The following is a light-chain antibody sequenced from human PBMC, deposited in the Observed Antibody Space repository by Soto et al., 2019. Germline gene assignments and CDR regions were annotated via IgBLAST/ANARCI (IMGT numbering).Light chain of an antibody. CDR3: QQYDNWPPYT. Sequence: EIVMTQSPATLSVSPGERATLSCRASQSVSNNLAWYQQKPGQAPRLLIYGASTRATGIPARFSGSGSGTEFTLTISSLQSEDFAVYYCQQYDNWPPYTFGQGTKLEIK. J-gene: IGKJ2*01. CDR2: GAS. V-gene: IGKV3-15*01. CDR1: QSVSNN.